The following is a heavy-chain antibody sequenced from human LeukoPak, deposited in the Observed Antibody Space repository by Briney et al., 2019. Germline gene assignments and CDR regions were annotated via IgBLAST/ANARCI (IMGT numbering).Heavy chain of an antibody. CDR3: ARGTFVSGWCWVDY. Sequence: PSETLSLTCTVSGGSISSYYWSWIRQPPGKGLEWIGYIYYSGTTNYNPSLKSRVTISVDTSKNQFSLKLTSVTAADTAVYYCARGTFVSGWCWVDYWGQGTLVTVSS. D-gene: IGHD6-19*01. CDR1: GGSISSYY. J-gene: IGHJ4*02. CDR2: IYYSGTT. V-gene: IGHV4-59*01.